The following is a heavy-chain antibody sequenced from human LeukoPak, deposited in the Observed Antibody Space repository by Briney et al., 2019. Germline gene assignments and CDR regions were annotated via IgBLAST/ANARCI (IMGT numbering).Heavy chain of an antibody. CDR2: VSASGTT. CDR1: GGSLSSGLYY. J-gene: IGHJ6*03. CDR3: ARLQYFDMDV. D-gene: IGHD4-11*01. Sequence: SETLSLTCTVSGGSLSSGLYYWAWIRQPAGKGLEWVGRVSASGTTYYNPSLKSRITISVDTSKNQFSLRLSSVTAADTAVYYCARLQYFDMDVWGKGTTVTVSS. V-gene: IGHV4-61*02.